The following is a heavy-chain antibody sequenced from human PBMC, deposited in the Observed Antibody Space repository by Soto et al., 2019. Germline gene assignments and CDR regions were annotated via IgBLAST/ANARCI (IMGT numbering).Heavy chain of an antibody. CDR2: ISFSGSTI. Sequence: GGSQRLFCAASGFSFSDYEMNWVRQAPGKGLEWIAHISFSGSTIYYADSVKGRFSISRDNSKKFLYLQMSGLRADDSAVYYCTLGAGFFYGVDVWCLGTTVTVYS. J-gene: IGHJ6*02. V-gene: IGHV3-48*03. D-gene: IGHD3-10*01. CDR3: TLGAGFFYGVDV. CDR1: GFSFSDYE.